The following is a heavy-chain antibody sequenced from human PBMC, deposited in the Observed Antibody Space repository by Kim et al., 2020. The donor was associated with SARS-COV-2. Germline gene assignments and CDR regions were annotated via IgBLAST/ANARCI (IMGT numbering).Heavy chain of an antibody. V-gene: IGHV4-31*01. Sequence: KSLVTISVDTSKNQFSLKLSSVTAADTAVYYCARVMRGRITIFGVVGAFDYWGQGTLVTVSS. D-gene: IGHD3-3*01. CDR3: ARVMRGRITIFGVVGAFDY. J-gene: IGHJ4*02.